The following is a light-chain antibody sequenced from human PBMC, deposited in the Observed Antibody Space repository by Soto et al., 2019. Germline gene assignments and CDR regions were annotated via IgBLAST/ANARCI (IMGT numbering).Light chain of an antibody. V-gene: IGKV1-5*01. J-gene: IGKJ1*01. CDR1: QTISRW. CDR2: TAS. Sequence: DIQMTQSPSTLSASVGDAVTITFLASQTISRWLAWYQQKPGKAPRLLIYTASTLESGVPSRFSASGSGTEFTLTISSLHPDDFATYYCQEYNNYWTFGQGTKVDI. CDR3: QEYNNYWT.